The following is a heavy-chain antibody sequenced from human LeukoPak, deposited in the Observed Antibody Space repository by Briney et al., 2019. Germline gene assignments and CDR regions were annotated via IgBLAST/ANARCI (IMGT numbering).Heavy chain of an antibody. J-gene: IGHJ4*02. Sequence: PSETLSLTCTVSGGSISSSSYYWGWIRQPPGKGLEWIGSIYYSGSTYYNPSLKSRVTISVDTSKNQFSLKLSSVTAADTAVYYCARVGCSSTSCYGLDAYFDYWGQGTLVTVSS. CDR2: IYYSGST. CDR3: ARVGCSSTSCYGLDAYFDY. D-gene: IGHD2-2*01. V-gene: IGHV4-39*07. CDR1: GGSISSSSYY.